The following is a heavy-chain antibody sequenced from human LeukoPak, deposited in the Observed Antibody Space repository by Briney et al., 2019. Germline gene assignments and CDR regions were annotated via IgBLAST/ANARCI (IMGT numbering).Heavy chain of an antibody. Sequence: PSETLSLTCTVSGGSISSYYWSWIRQPPGKGLEWTGYIYTSGSTNYNPSLKSRVTISVDTSKNQFSLKLSSVTAADTAVYYCARSHYDFWSGYYFDYWGQGTLVTVSS. D-gene: IGHD3-3*01. CDR1: GGSISSYY. CDR3: ARSHYDFWSGYYFDY. V-gene: IGHV4-4*09. CDR2: IYTSGST. J-gene: IGHJ4*02.